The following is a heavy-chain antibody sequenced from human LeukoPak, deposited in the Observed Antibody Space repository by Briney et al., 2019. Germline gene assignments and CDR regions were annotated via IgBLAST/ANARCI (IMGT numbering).Heavy chain of an antibody. CDR3: ARPRSIAAAGTPPFDY. Sequence: SETLSLTCTVSGGSISSYYWSWIRQPPGKGLEWIGYIYYSGTTNYNPSLKSRVTISVDTSKNQFSLKLSSVTAADTAVYYCARPRSIAAAGTPPFDYWGQGTLVTVSS. V-gene: IGHV4-59*12. CDR2: IYYSGTT. CDR1: GGSISSYY. J-gene: IGHJ4*02. D-gene: IGHD6-13*01.